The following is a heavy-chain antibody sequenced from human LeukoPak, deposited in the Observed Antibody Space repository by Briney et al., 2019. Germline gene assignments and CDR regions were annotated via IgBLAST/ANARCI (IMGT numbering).Heavy chain of an antibody. CDR1: GYPFHPYY. J-gene: IGHJ4*02. CDR2: VIPIFGTA. D-gene: IGHD3-22*01. CDR3: ARGSYYDSSGSYYFDY. V-gene: IGHV1-69*06. Sequence: SVKVSCEASGYPFHPYYMHRVRQAPGQGLEWMGGVIPIFGTANYAQKFQGRVTITADKSTSTAYMELSSLRSEDTAVYYCARGSYYDSSGSYYFDYWGQGTLVTVSS.